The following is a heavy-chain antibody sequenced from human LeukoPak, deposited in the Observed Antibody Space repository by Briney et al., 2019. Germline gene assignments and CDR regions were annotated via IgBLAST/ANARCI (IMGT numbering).Heavy chain of an antibody. V-gene: IGHV4-38-2*02. CDR2: IYHSGST. J-gene: IGHJ4*02. Sequence: SETLSLTCTVSGGSISSYYWSWIRQPPGKGLEWIGSIYHSGSTYYNPSLKSRVTISVDTSKNQFSLKLSSVTAADTAVYYCARDRPGHGGNLVDYWGQGTLVTVSS. D-gene: IGHD4-23*01. CDR1: GGSISSYY. CDR3: ARDRPGHGGNLVDY.